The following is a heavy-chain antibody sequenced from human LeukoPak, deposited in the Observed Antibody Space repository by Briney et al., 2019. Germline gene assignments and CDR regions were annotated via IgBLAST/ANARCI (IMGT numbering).Heavy chain of an antibody. CDR2: IWYDGSNK. J-gene: IGHJ4*01. CDR3: AGASGGNRPFDY. V-gene: IGHV3-33*01. CDR1: GFTFSSYG. Sequence: GRSLRLSCAASGFTFSSYGMHWVRQAPGKGLEWVAVIWYDGSNKYYADSVKGRFTISRDNSKNTLYLQMNSLRAEDTAVYYCAGASGGNRPFDYWGHGTLVTVSS. D-gene: IGHD1-26*01.